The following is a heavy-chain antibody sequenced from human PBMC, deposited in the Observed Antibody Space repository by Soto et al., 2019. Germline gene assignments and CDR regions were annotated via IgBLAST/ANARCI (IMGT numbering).Heavy chain of an antibody. D-gene: IGHD6-19*01. Sequence: PGGSLRLSCAASGFTFSSYWMHWVRQAPGKGLVWVSRINSDGSSTSYADSVKGRFTISRDNAKNTLYLQMNSLRAEDTAVYYCASEAVAGTEVDYWGQGTRVTVSS. CDR1: GFTFSSYW. CDR3: ASEAVAGTEVDY. J-gene: IGHJ4*02. V-gene: IGHV3-74*01. CDR2: INSDGSST.